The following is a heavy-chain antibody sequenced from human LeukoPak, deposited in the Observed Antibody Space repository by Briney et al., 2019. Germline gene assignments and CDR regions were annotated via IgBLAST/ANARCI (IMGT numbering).Heavy chain of an antibody. J-gene: IGHJ4*02. V-gene: IGHV4-39*01. CDR1: GGSISSSSYY. CDR2: IYYSGST. D-gene: IGHD4-17*01. CDR3: ARVLPTTYYFDY. Sequence: PSETLSLTCTVSGGSISSSSYYWGWIRQPPGKGLEWIGSIYYSGSTYYNPSLKSRVTISVDTSKNQFSLKLSSVTAAGTAVYYCARVLPTTYYFDYWGQGTLVTVSS.